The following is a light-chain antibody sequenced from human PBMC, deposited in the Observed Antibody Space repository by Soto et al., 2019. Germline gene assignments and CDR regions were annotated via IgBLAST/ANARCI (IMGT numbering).Light chain of an antibody. CDR3: AAWDDSLNGVV. CDR2: SNN. V-gene: IGLV1-44*01. J-gene: IGLJ2*01. CDR1: SSNIGSKT. Sequence: QSVLTQPPSTSGTPGQRATISCSGSSSNIGSKTVNWYQQLPGTAPKLLISSNNQRPSGVPDRFSGSKSGTSASLAISGLQSEDEADYYCAAWDDSLNGVVFGGGTKLTVL.